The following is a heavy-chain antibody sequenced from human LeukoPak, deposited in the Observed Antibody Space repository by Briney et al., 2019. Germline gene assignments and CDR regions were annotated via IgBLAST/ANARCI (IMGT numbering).Heavy chain of an antibody. CDR3: ARDSNSWQPDFDY. J-gene: IGHJ4*02. Sequence: ASVKVSCKASGYTFTGYYMHWVRQAPGQGLEWMGWINPNSGGTNYAQKFQGRVTMTRDTSISTAYMELSRLRSDDTAVYYCARDSNSWQPDFDYWGQGTLVTVSS. V-gene: IGHV1-2*02. D-gene: IGHD6-13*01. CDR1: GYTFTGYY. CDR2: INPNSGGT.